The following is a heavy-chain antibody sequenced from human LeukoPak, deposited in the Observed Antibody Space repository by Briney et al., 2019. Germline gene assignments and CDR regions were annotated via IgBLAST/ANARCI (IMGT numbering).Heavy chain of an antibody. J-gene: IGHJ3*02. Sequence: SETLSLTCTVFGGSISSYYWSWIRQPPGKGLEWIGYIYYSGSTQYNPSLKSRVTISLDTSKNQFSLKLTSVTAADTAVYFCARHGGVVRGQGSDAFDIWGQGTMVTVSS. D-gene: IGHD3-10*01. CDR2: IYYSGST. V-gene: IGHV4-59*08. CDR1: GGSISSYY. CDR3: ARHGGVVRGQGSDAFDI.